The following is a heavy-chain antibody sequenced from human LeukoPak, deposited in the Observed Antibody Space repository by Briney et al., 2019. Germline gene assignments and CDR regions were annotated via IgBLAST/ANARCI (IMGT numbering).Heavy chain of an antibody. CDR2: IRQDGRDM. D-gene: IGHD2-2*01. CDR1: VFTFCNYR. J-gene: IGHJ5*02. V-gene: IGHV3-7*03. CDR3: ARSIVVSPAAPYIWFDP. Sequence: GGSLRLSCAASVFTFCNYRMIWVRQAPWKGLEWLDNIRQDGRDMRYVDSVRGRFTISRDYAKNSLYLQMNSLRDEDTAVYYCARSIVVSPAAPYIWFDPWGQGTLVTVSS.